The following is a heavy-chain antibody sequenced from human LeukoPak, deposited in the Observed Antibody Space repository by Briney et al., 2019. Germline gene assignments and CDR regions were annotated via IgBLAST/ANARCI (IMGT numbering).Heavy chain of an antibody. D-gene: IGHD1-26*01. CDR3: AREVWELRFGGLFDY. J-gene: IGHJ4*02. Sequence: VASVKVSCKASGYTFTGYYMHWVRQAPGQGLEWMGRVIPILGIANYAQKFQGRVTITADKSTSTAYMELSSLRSEDTAVYYCAREVWELRFGGLFDYWGQGTLVTVSS. CDR1: GYTFTGYY. V-gene: IGHV1-69*04. CDR2: VIPILGIA.